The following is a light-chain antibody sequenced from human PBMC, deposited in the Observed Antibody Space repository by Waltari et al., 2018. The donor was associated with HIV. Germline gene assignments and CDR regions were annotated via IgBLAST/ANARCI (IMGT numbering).Light chain of an antibody. CDR1: SSDMGCYNY. V-gene: IGLV2-14*01. J-gene: IGLJ1*01. CDR2: EVT. CDR3: FSYRSSSSFAV. Sequence: QSALTQPAAVSGPPGQSITTSCTGTSSDMGCYNYVSWYQQYPGKAPRLIIYEVTSRPSGISNRFSGSKSGNTASLTISGLQTEDEAEYYCFSYRSSSSFAVFGTGTKVSVL.